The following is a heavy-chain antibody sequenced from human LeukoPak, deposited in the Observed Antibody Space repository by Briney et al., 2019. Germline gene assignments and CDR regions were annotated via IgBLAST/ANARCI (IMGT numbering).Heavy chain of an antibody. CDR2: VHYSGIT. Sequence: SSETQSLTCTVSGPPIRSYYWSWIRHPPGQGLEGIGYVHYSGITDYNPSLQSRVTISLDTSKSQFSLKLSSVTAADTAVYYCASQLGGTTFHWGQGTLVTVSS. CDR1: GPPIRSYY. CDR3: ASQLGGTTFH. D-gene: IGHD1-1*01. V-gene: IGHV4-59*03. J-gene: IGHJ4*02.